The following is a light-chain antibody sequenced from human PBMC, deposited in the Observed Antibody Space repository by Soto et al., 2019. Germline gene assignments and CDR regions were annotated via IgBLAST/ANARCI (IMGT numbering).Light chain of an antibody. CDR3: QQYNTFWT. V-gene: IGKV1-5*01. J-gene: IGKJ1*01. CDR1: QSIRGW. Sequence: DIQMPQSPSTRSGCVGDRVTSAFRASQSIRGWLAWYQQKPGKAPKLLIYDVSSLEGGVPSRFSGSGSGTEFTLPISSLQPDDFATYYCQQYNTFWTFGQGTKVDIK. CDR2: DVS.